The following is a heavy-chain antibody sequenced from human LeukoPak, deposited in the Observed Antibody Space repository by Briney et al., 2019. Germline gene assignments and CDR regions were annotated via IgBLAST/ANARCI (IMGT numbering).Heavy chain of an antibody. CDR2: ISWNSGSI. J-gene: IGHJ6*02. V-gene: IGHV3-9*01. D-gene: IGHD2-21*01. Sequence: PGGSLRLSCAASGFTFDDYAMPWVRQAPGKGLEWVSGISWNSGSIGYADSVKGRFTISRDNAKNSLYLQTNSLRAEDTALYYCVVIRRMDVWGQGTTVTVSS. CDR3: VVIRRMDV. CDR1: GFTFDDYA.